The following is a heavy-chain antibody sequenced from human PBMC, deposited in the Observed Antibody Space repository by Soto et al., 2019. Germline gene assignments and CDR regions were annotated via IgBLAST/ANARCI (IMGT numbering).Heavy chain of an antibody. CDR1: GGTFSSYA. CDR2: IIPIFGTA. J-gene: IGHJ4*02. Sequence: SVKVSCKASGGTFSSYAISWVRQAPGQGLEWMGGIIPIFGTASYAQKFQGRVTITADKSTSTAYMELSSLRSEDTAVYYCARVRYCGYGPATGGSSWGQGTLVTVSS. D-gene: IGHD5-12*01. CDR3: ARVRYCGYGPATGGSS. V-gene: IGHV1-69*06.